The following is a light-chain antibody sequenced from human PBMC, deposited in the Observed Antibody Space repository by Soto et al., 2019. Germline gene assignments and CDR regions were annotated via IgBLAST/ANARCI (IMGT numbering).Light chain of an antibody. J-gene: IGKJ1*01. CDR3: HQYNNWPPWT. V-gene: IGKV3D-15*01. Sequence: ERVMTQSPVTLSVSPGERVALSCRASQSVGSNLAWYQQKPGQAPRLLIYGAFTRATGIPARFSGSGSGTEFTLTISSLQSEDFAVYYCHQYNNWPPWTFGQGTKVEIK. CDR1: QSVGSN. CDR2: GAF.